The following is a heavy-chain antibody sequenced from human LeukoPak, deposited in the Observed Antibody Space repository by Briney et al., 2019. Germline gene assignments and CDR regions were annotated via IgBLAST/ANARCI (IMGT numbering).Heavy chain of an antibody. V-gene: IGHV1-2*02. Sequence: ASVKVSCKASGYTFTGYYMHWVRQAPGQGLEWMGWINPNSGGTNYAQKFQGRVTMTRDTSISTAYMELSRLRSDDTAVYYCAREWGYCNSTSCPPWFDPWGQGTLVTVSS. D-gene: IGHD2-2*01. CDR3: AREWGYCNSTSCPPWFDP. J-gene: IGHJ5*02. CDR1: GYTFTGYY. CDR2: INPNSGGT.